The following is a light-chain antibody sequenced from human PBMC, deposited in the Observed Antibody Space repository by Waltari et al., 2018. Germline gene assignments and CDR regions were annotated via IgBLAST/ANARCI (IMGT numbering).Light chain of an antibody. J-gene: IGKJ2*01. CDR3: QQYNNWPMYT. Sequence: EIVMTQSPGTLSVSPGERATLSCRASQSVSSNLAWYQRKPGQAPRLLIYSASTRATGIPARFSGSGSGTEFTLTISSLQSEDFAVYYCQQYNNWPMYTFGQGTKLEI. CDR1: QSVSSN. CDR2: SAS. V-gene: IGKV3-15*01.